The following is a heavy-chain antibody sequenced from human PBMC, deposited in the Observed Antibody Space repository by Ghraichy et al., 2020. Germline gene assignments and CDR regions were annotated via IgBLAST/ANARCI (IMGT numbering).Heavy chain of an antibody. J-gene: IGHJ5*02. CDR3: ARGGSSSWYGNLFDP. CDR2: IYYSGST. Sequence: GSLRLSCTVSGGSISSYYWSWIRQPPGKGLEWIGYIYYSGSTNYNPSLKSRVTISVDTSKNQFSLKLSSVTAADTAVYYCARGGSSSWYGNLFDPWGQGTLVTVSS. CDR1: GGSISSYY. D-gene: IGHD6-13*01. V-gene: IGHV4-59*01.